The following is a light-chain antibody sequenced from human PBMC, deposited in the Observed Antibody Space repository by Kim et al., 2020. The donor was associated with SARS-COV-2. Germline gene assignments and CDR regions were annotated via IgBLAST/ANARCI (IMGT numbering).Light chain of an antibody. Sequence: GDRVTITCRATQSISTWLAWYQQKPGKAPELLIYDASSLEAGVPSRFSGSGSGTDFTLTISSLQPDDFATYYCQQYKSYSPWAFGQGTKVDIK. CDR2: DAS. CDR1: QSISTW. CDR3: QQYKSYSPWA. J-gene: IGKJ1*01. V-gene: IGKV1-5*01.